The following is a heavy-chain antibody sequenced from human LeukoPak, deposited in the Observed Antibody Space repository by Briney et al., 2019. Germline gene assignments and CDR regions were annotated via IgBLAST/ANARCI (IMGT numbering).Heavy chain of an antibody. V-gene: IGHV3-30*02. CDR3: AKELASGSYPDFDY. D-gene: IGHD1-26*01. J-gene: IGHJ4*02. CDR1: GFTFSACG. CDR2: IRYDGGNK. Sequence: GGSLRLSCAASGFTFSACGMHWVRQAPGKGLEWVTFIRYDGGNKYYADAVKGRFTISGDNSKNTLYLQMNSLRTEDTAVYYCAKELASGSYPDFDYWGQGTLVTVSS.